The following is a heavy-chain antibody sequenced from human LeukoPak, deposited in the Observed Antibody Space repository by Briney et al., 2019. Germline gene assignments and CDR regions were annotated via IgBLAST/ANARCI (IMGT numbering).Heavy chain of an antibody. J-gene: IGHJ5*01. CDR3: ARPHNNFWSGYFSNWFDS. CDR2: INPNNGVT. CDR1: GYTFTAYY. V-gene: IGHV1-2*02. D-gene: IGHD3-3*01. Sequence: ASVKVSCKASGYTFTAYYIQWVRQAPGQGLEWMGWINPNNGVTKCAPKFQGRVTMTRDTSINTAHMELTSLTSDDTALYYCARPHNNFWSGYFSNWFDSWGPGTVVTVSS.